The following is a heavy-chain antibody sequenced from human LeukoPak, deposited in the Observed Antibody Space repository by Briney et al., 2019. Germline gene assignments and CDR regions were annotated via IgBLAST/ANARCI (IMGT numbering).Heavy chain of an antibody. Sequence: GGSLRLSCAASGFTFSSYGMHWVRQAPGKGLECVAVISYDGSNKYYADSVKGRFTISRDNSKNTLYLQMNSLRAEDTAVYYCARTSSGWHSRWFDPWGQGTLVTVSS. CDR2: ISYDGSNK. J-gene: IGHJ5*02. V-gene: IGHV3-30*19. CDR3: ARTSSGWHSRWFDP. D-gene: IGHD6-19*01. CDR1: GFTFSSYG.